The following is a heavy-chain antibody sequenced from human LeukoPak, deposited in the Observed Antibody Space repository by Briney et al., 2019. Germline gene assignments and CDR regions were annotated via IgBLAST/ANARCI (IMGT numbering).Heavy chain of an antibody. CDR3: ARPRNNWNSEDAFDI. D-gene: IGHD1-7*01. V-gene: IGHV3-21*01. CDR1: GFTFSSYS. Sequence: GGSLRLSCAASGFTFSSYSMNWVRQAPGKGLEWVSSISSSSSYIYYADSVKGRFTISRDNAKNSLYLQMNSLRAEDTAVYYCARPRNNWNSEDAFDIWGQGTMVTVSS. J-gene: IGHJ3*02. CDR2: ISSSSSYI.